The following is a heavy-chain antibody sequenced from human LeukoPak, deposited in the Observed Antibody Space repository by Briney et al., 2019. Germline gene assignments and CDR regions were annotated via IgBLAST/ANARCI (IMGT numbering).Heavy chain of an antibody. CDR1: GFTFSSYG. J-gene: IGHJ4*02. CDR3: ARDLSIRVRTLDY. Sequence: GGSLRLSCAASGFTFSSYGMHWVRQAPGKGLEWVSSMSSSSSNIYYADSVKGRFTISRDNAKNSLYLQMNSLRAEDTAVYYCARDLSIRVRTLDYWGQGTLVTVSS. D-gene: IGHD5/OR15-5a*01. V-gene: IGHV3-21*01. CDR2: MSSSSSNI.